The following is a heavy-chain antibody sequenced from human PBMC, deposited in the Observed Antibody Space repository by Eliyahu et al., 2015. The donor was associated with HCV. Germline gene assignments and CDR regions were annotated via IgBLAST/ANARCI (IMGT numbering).Heavy chain of an antibody. D-gene: IGHD3-10*01. V-gene: IGHV3-23*01. CDR1: GFSFNSYA. CDR3: AKDFTPLDGSGNYFYFDY. CDR2: IHVSGSST. Sequence: EVQLLESGGGLVQPGGSLRLSCAASGFSFNSYAMTWVRQAPGKGLEWVSSIHVSGSSTYYADSVKGRFTIYRDNSKNTLYLQMNSLRAGDTAVYYCAKDFTPLDGSGNYFYFDYWGQGTLVTVSS. J-gene: IGHJ4*02.